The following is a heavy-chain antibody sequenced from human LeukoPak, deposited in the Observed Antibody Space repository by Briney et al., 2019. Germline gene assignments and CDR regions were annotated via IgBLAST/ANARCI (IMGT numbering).Heavy chain of an antibody. CDR2: LYDSGST. V-gene: IGHV4-39*01. J-gene: IGHJ3*02. CDR3: ARHTRPGYSGHENAFDI. Sequence: PPETLSLTCSVSGGSISSSSYYWDWIRQPPGKGLEWIGNLYDSGSTHYNPSLRSRVTISADTSKNQFSLKLSSVTAADTAVYYCARHTRPGYSGHENAFDIWGQGNMVTVSS. D-gene: IGHD5-12*01. CDR1: GGSISSSSYY.